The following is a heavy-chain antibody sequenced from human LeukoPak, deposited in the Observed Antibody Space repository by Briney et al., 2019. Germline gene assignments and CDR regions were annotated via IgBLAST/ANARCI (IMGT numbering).Heavy chain of an antibody. CDR1: GSSISSYY. CDR3: ARDPSGSSPFSFDY. D-gene: IGHD3-22*01. CDR2: IYYSGST. Sequence: PSETLSLTCTVSGSSISSYYWSWIRQPPGKGLEWIGYIYYSGSTNYNPSLKSRVTISVDTSKNQFSLKLSSVTAADTAVYYCARDPSGSSPFSFDYWGQGTLVTVSS. J-gene: IGHJ4*02. V-gene: IGHV4-59*12.